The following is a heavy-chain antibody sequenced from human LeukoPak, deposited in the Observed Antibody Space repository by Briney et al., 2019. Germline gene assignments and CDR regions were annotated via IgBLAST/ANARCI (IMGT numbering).Heavy chain of an antibody. D-gene: IGHD6-19*01. V-gene: IGHV3-30*02. CDR3: AKDSLAYSSGGWFDP. Sequence: GGSLRLSCAASGFTFRSYGMHWVRQAPGKGLKWVGVVWYDGSNKYYADSVKGRFTISRDNSKNTLYLQMNSLRAEDTAVYYCAKDSLAYSSGGWFDPWGQGTLITVSS. CDR1: GFTFRSYG. CDR2: VWYDGSNK. J-gene: IGHJ5*02.